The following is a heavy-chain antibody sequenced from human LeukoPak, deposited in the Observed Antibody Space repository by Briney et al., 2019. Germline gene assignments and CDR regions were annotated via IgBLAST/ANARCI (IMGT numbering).Heavy chain of an antibody. J-gene: IGHJ4*02. V-gene: IGHV4-61*01. CDR1: GGSVSSGSYY. CDR2: IYYSGST. Sequence: SETLSLTCTVSGGSVSSGSYYWSWIRQPPGKGLEWIGHIYYSGSTYYNPSLKSRVTISVDTSKNQFSLKLSSVTAADTAVYYCARAGSYSSSWGDLDYWGQGTLVTVSS. CDR3: ARAGSYSSSWGDLDY. D-gene: IGHD6-13*01.